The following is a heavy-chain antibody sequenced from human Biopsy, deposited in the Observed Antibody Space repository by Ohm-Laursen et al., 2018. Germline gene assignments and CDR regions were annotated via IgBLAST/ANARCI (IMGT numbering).Heavy chain of an antibody. CDR1: GVSISRDY. V-gene: IGHV4-59*01. CDR2: TYYSGST. J-gene: IGHJ6*02. CDR3: VRSNYHYYGFDV. Sequence: SDTLSLTCTVSGVSISRDYWACIRQPPGKALQWIGYTYYSGSTNYNPSLTSRVTIAVDTSKNQFSLRLISATAADTAVYYCVRSNYHYYGFDVWGQGTTVTVSS.